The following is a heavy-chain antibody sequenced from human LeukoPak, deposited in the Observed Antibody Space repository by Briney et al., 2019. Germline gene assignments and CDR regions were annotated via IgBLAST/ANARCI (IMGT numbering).Heavy chain of an antibody. J-gene: IGHJ4*02. CDR2: IRRDGNEQ. CDR3: ANHGAYCVDS. Sequence: GGSLRLSCAASGFTFSNSWMGWVRQAPGKGLEWVANIRRDGNEQLYVDSVKGRFSISRDNDKNSLYLQMNSLKAEDTAVYYCANHGAYCVDSWGQGALVTVSS. D-gene: IGHD2-21*01. V-gene: IGHV3-7*01. CDR1: GFTFSNSW.